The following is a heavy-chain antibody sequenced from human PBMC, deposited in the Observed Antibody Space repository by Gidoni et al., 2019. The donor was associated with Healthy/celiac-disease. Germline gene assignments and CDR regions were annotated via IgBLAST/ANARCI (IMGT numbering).Heavy chain of an antibody. CDR2: MRGRGGRT. J-gene: IGHJ5*02. V-gene: IGHV3-23*01. CDR3: AKTAVYGSGKEWFDP. D-gene: IGHD3-10*01. Sequence: EVQLLASGGCLVQPGGSLRLSCAASGFTFSRYAMSWVRQAPGKGLAWVSAMRGRGGRTYDADSVKGRFTISRDNSKKTLYLQRNSLRAEDTAVYDCAKTAVYGSGKEWFDPWGQGTLVTVSS. CDR1: GFTFSRYA.